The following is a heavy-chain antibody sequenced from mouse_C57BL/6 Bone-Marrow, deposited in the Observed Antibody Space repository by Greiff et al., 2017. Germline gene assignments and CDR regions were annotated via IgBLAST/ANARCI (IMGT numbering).Heavy chain of an antibody. V-gene: IGHV5-17*01. J-gene: IGHJ2*01. CDR2: ISSGSSTI. CDR1: GFTFSDYG. Sequence: EVKLMESGGGLVKPGGSLKLSCAASGFTFSDYGMHWVRQAPEKGLEWVAYISSGSSTIYYADTVQGRFTISRDNAKNTLFLQMTSLRSEDTAMYYCARRNLRRWGQGTTLTVSS. CDR3: ARRNLRR. D-gene: IGHD1-2*01.